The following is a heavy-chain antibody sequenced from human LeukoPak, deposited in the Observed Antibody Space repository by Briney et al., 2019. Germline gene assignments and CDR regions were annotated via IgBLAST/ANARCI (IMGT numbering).Heavy chain of an antibody. Sequence: GGSLRLSCATSGFIFSNYAVNWVRQAPGKGLEWVSIISGSGDTTYYADSVKGRFTISRDNSKNTLYLQMNSLTVEDTVLYYCAKDRGTGFLHDWTVSSWGQGTRVTVSS. V-gene: IGHV3-23*01. J-gene: IGHJ4*02. CDR1: GFIFSNYA. CDR2: ISGSGDTT. CDR3: AKDRGTGFLHDWTVSS. D-gene: IGHD3/OR15-3a*01.